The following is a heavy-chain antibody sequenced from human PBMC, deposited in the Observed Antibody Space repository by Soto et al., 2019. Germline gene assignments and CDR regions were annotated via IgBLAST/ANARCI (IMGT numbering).Heavy chain of an antibody. J-gene: IGHJ4*02. CDR1: GGSISSGGYS. D-gene: IGHD3-22*01. Sequence: SETLSLTCAVAGGSISSGGYSWIWIRQPPGKGLEWIGYIYYSGSTNYNPSLKSRVTISVDTSKNQFSLKLSSVTAADTAVYYCARESFYDSGGFHGFDYWGQGTLVTVSS. CDR3: ARESFYDSGGFHGFDY. CDR2: IYYSGST. V-gene: IGHV4-61*08.